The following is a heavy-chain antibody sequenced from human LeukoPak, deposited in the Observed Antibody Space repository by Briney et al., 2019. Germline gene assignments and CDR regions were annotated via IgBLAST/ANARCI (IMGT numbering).Heavy chain of an antibody. Sequence: ASVKVSCKASGYTFTSYYMHWVRQAPGQGLEWMGIINPSGGSTSYAQKFQGRVTMTTDTSTSTAYMELRSLRSDDTAVYYCARGSGGSPTDYWGQGTLVTVSS. CDR2: INPSGGST. V-gene: IGHV1-46*01. CDR3: ARGSGGSPTDY. CDR1: GYTFTSYY. J-gene: IGHJ4*02. D-gene: IGHD2-15*01.